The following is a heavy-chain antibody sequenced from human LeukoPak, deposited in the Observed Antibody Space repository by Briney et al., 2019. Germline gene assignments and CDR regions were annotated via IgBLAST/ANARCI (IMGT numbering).Heavy chain of an antibody. D-gene: IGHD3-22*01. CDR2: ISAYNGNT. Sequence: GASVKVSCKASGYTFTSYGISWVRQAPGQGLEWMGWISAYNGNTNYAQKLQGRVTMTTDTSTSTAYMELRSLRSDDTAVYYCARENYYDSSGYPLYFDYWGQGTLVTVSS. J-gene: IGHJ4*02. V-gene: IGHV1-18*01. CDR3: ARENYYDSSGYPLYFDY. CDR1: GYTFTSYG.